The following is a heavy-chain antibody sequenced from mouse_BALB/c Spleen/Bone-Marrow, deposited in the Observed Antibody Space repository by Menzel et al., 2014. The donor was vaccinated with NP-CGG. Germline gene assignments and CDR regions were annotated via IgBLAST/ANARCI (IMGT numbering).Heavy chain of an antibody. D-gene: IGHD4-1*01. CDR1: GFTFSSYG. V-gene: IGHV5-6-3*01. J-gene: IGHJ4*01. CDR2: INSNGGST. CDR3: ARIWAYYAMDY. Sequence: EVMLVESGGGLVQPGGSLKLSYAASGFTFSSYGMSWVRQTPDKRLELVATINSNGGSTYYPDSVKGRFTISRDNAKNTLYLQMSSLKSEDTAMYYCARIWAYYAMDYWGQGTSVTVSS.